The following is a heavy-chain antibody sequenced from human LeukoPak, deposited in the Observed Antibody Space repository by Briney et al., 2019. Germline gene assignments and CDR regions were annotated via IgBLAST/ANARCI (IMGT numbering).Heavy chain of an antibody. Sequence: SETLSLTCTVSGGSISSSSYYWGWIRQPPGKGLEWIGSIYYSGSTCYNPSLKSRVTISVDTSKNQFSLKLSSVTAADTAVYYCASSHLRPFGYYFDYWGQGTLVTVSS. D-gene: IGHD3-16*01. CDR3: ASSHLRPFGYYFDY. CDR1: GGSISSSSYY. CDR2: IYYSGST. J-gene: IGHJ4*02. V-gene: IGHV4-39*01.